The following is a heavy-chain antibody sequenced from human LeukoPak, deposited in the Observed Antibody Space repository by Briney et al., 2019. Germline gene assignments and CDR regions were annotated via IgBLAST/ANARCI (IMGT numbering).Heavy chain of an antibody. CDR3: ARDTMTPYFKDV. D-gene: IGHD2-2*01. Sequence: GGSLRLSCAASGFTFSSYEMNWVRQAPGKGLEWVSYISSSGSTIYYADSVKGRFTISRDNAKNSLYLQMNSLRAEDTAVYYCARDTMTPYFKDVWGKGTTVTISS. CDR1: GFTFSSYE. CDR2: ISSSGSTI. J-gene: IGHJ6*03. V-gene: IGHV3-48*03.